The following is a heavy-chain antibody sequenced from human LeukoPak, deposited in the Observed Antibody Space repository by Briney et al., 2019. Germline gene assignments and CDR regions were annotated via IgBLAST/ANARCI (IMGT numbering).Heavy chain of an antibody. Sequence: SETLSLTCTVSGGSISSYYWSWIRQPPGKGLEWLGYTYYSGSTNYNPSLKSRVTIPVDTSKNQFSLKLSSVTVADTAVYYCARVAAFGELFYFDYWGQGTLVTVSS. V-gene: IGHV4-59*01. CDR1: GGSISSYY. J-gene: IGHJ4*02. D-gene: IGHD3-10*01. CDR3: ARVAAFGELFYFDY. CDR2: TYYSGST.